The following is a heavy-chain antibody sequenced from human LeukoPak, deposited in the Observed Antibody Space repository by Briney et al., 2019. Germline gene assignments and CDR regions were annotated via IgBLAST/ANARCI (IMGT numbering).Heavy chain of an antibody. CDR1: GGTFSSYA. J-gene: IGHJ3*02. D-gene: IGHD2-2*01. CDR3: ARSLGYCSSTSCFRRSEDAFDI. V-gene: IGHV1-69*06. CDR2: IIPIFGTA. Sequence: ASVKVSCKASGGTFSSYAISWVRQAPGQGLEWMGGIIPIFGTANYAQKFQGRVTITADKSTSTAYMELSSLRSEDTAVYYCARSLGYCSSTSCFRRSEDAFDIRGQGTMVIVSS.